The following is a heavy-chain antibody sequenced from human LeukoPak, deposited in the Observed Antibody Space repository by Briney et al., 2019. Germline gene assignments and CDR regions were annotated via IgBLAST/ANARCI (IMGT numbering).Heavy chain of an antibody. D-gene: IGHD2-15*01. J-gene: IGHJ5*02. CDR3: ARAGYCSGGSCFTEYNWFDP. CDR2: IYHSGST. V-gene: IGHV4-39*07. Sequence: PSETLSLTCTVSGGSISSSSYYWGWIRQPPGKGLEWIEYIYHSGSTYHNPSLKSRVTISVDRSKNQFSLKLSSVTAADTAVYYCARAGYCSGGSCFTEYNWFDPWGQGTLVTVSS. CDR1: GGSISSSSYY.